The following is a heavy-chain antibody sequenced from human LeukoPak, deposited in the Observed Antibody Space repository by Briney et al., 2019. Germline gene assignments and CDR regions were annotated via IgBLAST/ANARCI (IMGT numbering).Heavy chain of an antibody. V-gene: IGHV3-43D*04. CDR1: GFTFDDYA. CDR2: ISWDGGST. D-gene: IGHD2-15*01. J-gene: IGHJ4*02. Sequence: GGSLRLFCAASGFTFDDYAMHWVRQAPGKGLEWVSLISWDGGSTYYADSVKGRFTISRDNSKNSLYLQMNSLRAEDTALYYCAKIDGYCSGGSCYSFDYWGQGTLVTVSS. CDR3: AKIDGYCSGGSCYSFDY.